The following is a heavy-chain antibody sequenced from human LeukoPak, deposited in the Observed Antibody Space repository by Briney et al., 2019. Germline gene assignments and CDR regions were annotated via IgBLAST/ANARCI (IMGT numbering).Heavy chain of an antibody. CDR1: GFTFSNYA. CDR3: AKDPYRASSGLVDY. D-gene: IGHD5-12*01. CDR2: IGGSGGTT. V-gene: IGHV3-23*01. J-gene: IGHJ4*02. Sequence: GGSLRLSCATSGFTFSNYAVSWVRRAPGKGLEWVSSIGGSGGTTYYADSVKGRFTISRDNSKNTLYLQMNSLRAEDTAVYYCAKDPYRASSGLVDYWGQGTLVTVSS.